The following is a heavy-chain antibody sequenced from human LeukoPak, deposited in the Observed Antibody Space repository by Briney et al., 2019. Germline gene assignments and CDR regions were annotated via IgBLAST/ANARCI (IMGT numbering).Heavy chain of an antibody. D-gene: IGHD6-13*01. CDR1: GYTFTGYY. J-gene: IGHJ3*02. Sequence: ASVKVSCKASGYTFTGYYIHWVRQAPGQGLEWMGWINPNSGGTNYAQKFQGRVTMTRDTSISTAYMELSSLRSDDTAVYYCARSGYSSDAFDIWGQGTMVTVSS. CDR2: INPNSGGT. V-gene: IGHV1-2*02. CDR3: ARSGYSSDAFDI.